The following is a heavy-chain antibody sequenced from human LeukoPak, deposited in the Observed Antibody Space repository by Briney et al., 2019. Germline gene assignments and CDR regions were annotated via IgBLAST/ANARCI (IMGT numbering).Heavy chain of an antibody. Sequence: KSSETLSLTCTVSGGSISSSSYYWGWIRQPPGKGLEWIGSIYYSGSTNYNPSLKSRVTISVDTSKNQFSLKLSSVTAADTAVYYCARGSGLRYQLLGSPKRYYYYYMDVWGKGTTVTVSS. CDR3: ARGSGLRYQLLGSPKRYYYYYMDV. CDR1: GGSISSSSYY. J-gene: IGHJ6*03. D-gene: IGHD2-2*01. V-gene: IGHV4-39*07. CDR2: IYYSGST.